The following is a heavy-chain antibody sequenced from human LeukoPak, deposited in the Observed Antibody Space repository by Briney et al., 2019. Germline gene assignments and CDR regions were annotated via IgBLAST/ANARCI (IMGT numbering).Heavy chain of an antibody. V-gene: IGHV1-2*06. CDR2: INPNSGGT. D-gene: IGHD1-26*01. CDR3: ARDQGGSHYEVVDY. Sequence: ASVKVSCKASGYTFTGYYMHWVRQAPGQGLEWMGRINPNSGGTNYAQKFQGRVTMTRDTSISTAYMELSRLRSDDTAVYYCARDQGGSHYEVVDYWGQGTLVTVSS. J-gene: IGHJ4*02. CDR1: GYTFTGYY.